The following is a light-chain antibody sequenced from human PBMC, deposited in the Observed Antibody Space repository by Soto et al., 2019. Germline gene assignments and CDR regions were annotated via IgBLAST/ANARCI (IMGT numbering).Light chain of an antibody. CDR3: QQYNVYST. Sequence: DIQMTQSPYTLSASIGDRVNITCRASQSISSWLAWYQQKPGKAPKVLIYKASNLESGVPSRFSGSGSETEFTLTISSLQPDDFATYYCQQYNVYSTFGGGTKV. J-gene: IGKJ4*01. CDR1: QSISSW. CDR2: KAS. V-gene: IGKV1-5*03.